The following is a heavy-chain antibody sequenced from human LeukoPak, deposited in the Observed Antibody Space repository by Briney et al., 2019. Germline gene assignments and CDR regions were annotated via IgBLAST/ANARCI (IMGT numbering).Heavy chain of an antibody. CDR2: IYTSGST. CDR3: ASSESGYYSNWFDP. D-gene: IGHD3-22*01. J-gene: IGHJ5*02. V-gene: IGHV4-61*02. Sequence: SQTLSLTCTVSGGSISSGSYYWSWIRQPAGKGLEWIGRIYTSGSTNYNPSLKSRVTISVDTSKNQFSLKLSSVTAADTAVYYCASSESGYYSNWFDPWGQGTLVTVS. CDR1: GGSISSGSYY.